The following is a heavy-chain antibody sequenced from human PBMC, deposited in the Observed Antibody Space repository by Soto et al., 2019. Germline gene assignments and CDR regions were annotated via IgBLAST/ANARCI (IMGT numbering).Heavy chain of an antibody. CDR3: ARGVYYFDY. Sequence: EVQLVESGGGLVKPGGSLRLSCAASGFTFSTYTLNWVRQAPGKGLEWVSSISSGSSYIYYAGSVKGRFTISRDNAKNSLYLQMNSVRAEDTAVYYCARGVYYFDYWGQGTLVTVSS. J-gene: IGHJ4*02. V-gene: IGHV3-21*01. CDR1: GFTFSTYT. CDR2: ISSGSSYI.